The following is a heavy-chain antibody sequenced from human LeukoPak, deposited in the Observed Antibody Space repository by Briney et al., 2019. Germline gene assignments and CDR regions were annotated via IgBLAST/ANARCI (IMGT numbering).Heavy chain of an antibody. CDR1: GGSISSGGYY. CDR3: ARDTEEGWFDP. J-gene: IGHJ5*02. Sequence: SQTLSLTCTVSGGSISSGGYYWSWIRQHPGKGLEWIGYIYYSGSTYYNPSLKSRVTISVDTSKNQFSLKLSSVTAAGTAVYYCARDTEEGWFDPWGQGTLVTVSS. V-gene: IGHV4-31*03. CDR2: IYYSGST.